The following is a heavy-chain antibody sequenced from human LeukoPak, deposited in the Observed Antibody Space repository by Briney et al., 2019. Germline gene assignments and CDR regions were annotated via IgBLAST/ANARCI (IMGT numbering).Heavy chain of an antibody. D-gene: IGHD6-19*01. Sequence: ASVKVSCKASDFSFTRYGMSWVRQAPGQGLEWMGWISAYNGSTKYAQKLQGGVTMTTDTSTGTAYMELRSLRPDDTAVYYCARDLTSNVAVTEYHYYAMDVWGQGTTVTVSS. CDR3: ARDLTSNVAVTEYHYYAMDV. CDR1: DFSFTRYG. J-gene: IGHJ6*02. CDR2: ISAYNGST. V-gene: IGHV1-18*01.